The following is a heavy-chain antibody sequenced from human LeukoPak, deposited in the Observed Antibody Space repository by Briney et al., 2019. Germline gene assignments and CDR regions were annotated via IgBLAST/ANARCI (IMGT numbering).Heavy chain of an antibody. D-gene: IGHD3-3*01. CDR3: ARESRTSGRKYYDFWSGYYGGVDAFDI. Sequence: SETLSLTCTVSGGSISSYYWSWIRQPPGKGLEWIGYIYTSGSTNYNPSLKSRVTISVDTSKNQFSLKLSSVTAADTAVYYCARESRTSGRKYYDFWSGYYGGVDAFDIWGQGTMVTVSS. CDR1: GGSISSYY. CDR2: IYTSGST. J-gene: IGHJ3*02. V-gene: IGHV4-4*09.